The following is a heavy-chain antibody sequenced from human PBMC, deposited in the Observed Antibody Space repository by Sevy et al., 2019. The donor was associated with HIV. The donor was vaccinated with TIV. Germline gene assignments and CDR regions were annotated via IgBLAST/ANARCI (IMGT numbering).Heavy chain of an antibody. J-gene: IGHJ3*01. CDR2: ISYDGSRK. V-gene: IGHV3-30-3*01. CDR1: GFTFGSYA. CDR3: ARERDRQALNV. Sequence: GGSLRLSCAASGFTFGSYAMHWVRQAPCKGLEWLAFISYDGSRKYYADSVKGRFTISRDNSKNTLFMQVNSLRAEDTALYYCARERDRQALNVWGQGTMVTVSS.